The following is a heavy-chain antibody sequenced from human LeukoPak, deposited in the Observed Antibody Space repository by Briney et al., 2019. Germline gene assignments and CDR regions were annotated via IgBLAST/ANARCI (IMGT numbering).Heavy chain of an antibody. J-gene: IGHJ4*02. D-gene: IGHD6-13*01. CDR3: ARRGGSRAFDS. Sequence: GESLKISCQGSGSSFTSYWIGWVRQVPGKGLEWMGIIYPGDSDTRYSPSFQGQVTISADKSIDTAYLQWSSLEASDTAMYYCARRGGSRAFDSWGQGTLVTVSS. V-gene: IGHV5-51*01. CDR2: IYPGDSDT. CDR1: GSSFTSYW.